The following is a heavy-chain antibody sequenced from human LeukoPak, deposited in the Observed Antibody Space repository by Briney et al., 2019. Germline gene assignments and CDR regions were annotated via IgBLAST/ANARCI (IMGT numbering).Heavy chain of an antibody. D-gene: IGHD2-2*01. Sequence: GGSLRLSCAASGFTFDDYGMSWVRQAPGKGLEWVSGINWNGGSTGYADSVKGRFTISRDNSKNTLYLQMNSLRAEDTAVYYCAKDLADCSSTSCYLYYYGMDVWGQGTTVTVSS. J-gene: IGHJ6*02. V-gene: IGHV3-20*04. CDR1: GFTFDDYG. CDR2: INWNGGST. CDR3: AKDLADCSSTSCYLYYYGMDV.